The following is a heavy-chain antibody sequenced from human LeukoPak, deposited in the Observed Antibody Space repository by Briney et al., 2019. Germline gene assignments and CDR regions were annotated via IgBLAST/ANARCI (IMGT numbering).Heavy chain of an antibody. CDR1: GYTFTVKF. CDR2: IEPNSGGA. CDR3: AVENFYDRSGYSKAFDY. J-gene: IGHJ4*02. D-gene: IGHD3-22*01. Sequence: ASVKLSCTTSGYTFTVKFLHWLRQAPGQGPEWMAGIEPNSGGAVYGQNFRGWVTVTRDTTVSTAYMELSRLRSDDTAVYYCAVENFYDRSGYSKAFDYWGQGTLVTVSS. V-gene: IGHV1-2*04.